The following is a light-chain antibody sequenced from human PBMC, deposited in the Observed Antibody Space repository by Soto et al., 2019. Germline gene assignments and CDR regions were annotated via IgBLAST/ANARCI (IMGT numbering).Light chain of an antibody. J-gene: IGKJ4*01. CDR3: QQYGRAPLT. CDR2: AAS. Sequence: IVLTQSPGTLSLSPGERATLSCRASQTVSRNYLAWYQQKPGQAPRLLIYAASTRATGIPDRFSGSGSGTDFTLTISRLQPEDFAVYYCQQYGRAPLTFGGGTKVEIK. CDR1: QTVSRNY. V-gene: IGKV3-20*01.